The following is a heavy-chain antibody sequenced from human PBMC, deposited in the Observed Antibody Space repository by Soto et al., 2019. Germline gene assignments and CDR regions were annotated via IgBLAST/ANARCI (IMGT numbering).Heavy chain of an antibody. CDR3: ARDLVDSSGWYEKSDY. J-gene: IGHJ4*02. D-gene: IGHD6-19*01. Sequence: GGSLRLSCAASGFTFSSYSMNWVRQAPGKGLEWVSYISSSSSTIYYADSVKGRFTISRDNAKNSLYLQMNSLRDEETAVYYCARDLVDSSGWYEKSDYWGQGTLVTVSS. CDR1: GFTFSSYS. V-gene: IGHV3-48*02. CDR2: ISSSSSTI.